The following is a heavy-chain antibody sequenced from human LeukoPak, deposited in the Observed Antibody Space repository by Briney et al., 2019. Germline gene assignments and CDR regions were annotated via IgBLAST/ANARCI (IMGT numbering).Heavy chain of an antibody. Sequence: SETLSLTCTVSGGSISSGDYFWRWIRQPPGKGLEWIAYMYYSGSTYYNPALNSRVTMSADTSKNQLSLKLSSVTAADTAVYYCARPYYYDSRIDPWGQGILVTVSS. J-gene: IGHJ5*02. V-gene: IGHV4-30-4*01. CDR1: GGSISSGDYF. CDR2: MYYSGST. D-gene: IGHD3-22*01. CDR3: ARPYYYDSRIDP.